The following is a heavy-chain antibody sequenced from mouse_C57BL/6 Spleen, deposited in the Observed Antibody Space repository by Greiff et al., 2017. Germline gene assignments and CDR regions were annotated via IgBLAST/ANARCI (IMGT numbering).Heavy chain of an antibody. J-gene: IGHJ3*01. V-gene: IGHV1-80*01. Sequence: VQLQQSGAELVKPGASVKISCKASGYAFSSYWMNWVKQRPGKGLEWIGQIYPGDGDTNYNGKFKGKATLTADKSSSTAYMQHSSLTSEDAAVYFCARSYDGYPAYWGQGTLVTVSA. D-gene: IGHD2-3*01. CDR3: ARSYDGYPAY. CDR1: GYAFSSYW. CDR2: IYPGDGDT.